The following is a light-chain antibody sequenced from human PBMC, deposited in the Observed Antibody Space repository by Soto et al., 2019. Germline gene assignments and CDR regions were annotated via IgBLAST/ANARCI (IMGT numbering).Light chain of an antibody. V-gene: IGLV1-44*01. J-gene: IGLJ1*01. CDR1: SSNIGGNT. CDR2: GND. CDR3: AAWDESLNAFV. Sequence: QSVLTQPPSASGTPGQRVTISCSGSSSNIGGNTVNWYQQLPGTAPKLLIYGNDQRPSGVPDRFSGSKSGTSASLAISGLQSGDEADYYCAAWDESLNAFVFGTGTKVTVL.